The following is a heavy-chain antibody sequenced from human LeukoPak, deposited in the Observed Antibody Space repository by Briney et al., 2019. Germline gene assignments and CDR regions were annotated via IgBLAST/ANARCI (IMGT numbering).Heavy chain of an antibody. D-gene: IGHD6-19*01. Sequence: GASVKVSCKASGYTFTGYYIHWVRQAPGQGLEWMGRIIPNSGGTNYAQKYQGRVTTTRDTSISTAYMALSRLRSDDTAVYYCARSPPNGWYRAGSQDVWGQGTMVVVSS. V-gene: IGHV1-2*06. CDR2: IIPNSGGT. J-gene: IGHJ3*01. CDR1: GYTFTGYY. CDR3: ARSPPNGWYRAGSQDV.